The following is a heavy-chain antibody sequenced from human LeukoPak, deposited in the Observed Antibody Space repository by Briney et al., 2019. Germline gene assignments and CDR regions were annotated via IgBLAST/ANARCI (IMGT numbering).Heavy chain of an antibody. D-gene: IGHD3-10*01. J-gene: IGHJ5*02. CDR3: ARPRYYYGSGSYCWFDP. CDR2: INPNSGGT. V-gene: IGHV1-2*02. Sequence: ASVKVSCKASGYTFTGYYMHWVRQAPGQGLEWMGWINPNSGGTNCAQKFQGRVTMTRDTSISTAYMELSRLRSDDTAVYYCARPRYYYGSGSYCWFDPWGQGTLVTVSS. CDR1: GYTFTGYY.